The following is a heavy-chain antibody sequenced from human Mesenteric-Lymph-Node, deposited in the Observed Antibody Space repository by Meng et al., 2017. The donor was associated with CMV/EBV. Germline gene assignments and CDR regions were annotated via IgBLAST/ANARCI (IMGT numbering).Heavy chain of an antibody. Sequence: GESLKISCAASGFTFSSYSMNWVRQAPGKGLEWVAVIWYDGSNKYYADSVKGRFTISRDNSKNTLYLQMNSLRAEDTAVYYCAKDLRGKEDYWGQGTLVTVSS. CDR3: AKDLRGKEDY. CDR1: GFTFSSYS. J-gene: IGHJ4*02. V-gene: IGHV3-33*06. D-gene: IGHD3-16*01. CDR2: IWYDGSNK.